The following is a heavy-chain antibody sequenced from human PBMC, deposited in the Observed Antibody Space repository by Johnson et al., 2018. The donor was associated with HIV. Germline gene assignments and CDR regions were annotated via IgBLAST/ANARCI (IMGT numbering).Heavy chain of an antibody. Sequence: QMQLVESGGGVVQPGRSLRLSCAASGFTFSSYGMHWVRQAPGKGLEWVAVISYDGSNKYYADSVKGRFNISRDNSRNTLYLQMNSLRAEDTAVYYCGKPPSMGADAFDIWGQGTVVSVPS. CDR1: GFTFSSYG. D-gene: IGHD3-16*01. CDR2: ISYDGSNK. J-gene: IGHJ3*02. V-gene: IGHV3-30*18. CDR3: GKPPSMGADAFDI.